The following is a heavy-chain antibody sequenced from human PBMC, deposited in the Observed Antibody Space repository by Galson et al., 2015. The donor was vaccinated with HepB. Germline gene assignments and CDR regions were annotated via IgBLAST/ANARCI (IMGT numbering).Heavy chain of an antibody. D-gene: IGHD3-3*01. V-gene: IGHV3-72*01. CDR1: GFTFSDHY. CDR3: ARAIFNYDFWSGYPD. Sequence: SLRLSCAASGFTFSDHYMDWVRQAPGKGLEWVGRTRNKANSYTTEYAASVKGRFTISRDDSKNSLYLQMNSLKTEDTAVYYCARAIFNYDFWSGYPDWGQGTLVTVSS. J-gene: IGHJ4*02. CDR2: TRNKANSYTT.